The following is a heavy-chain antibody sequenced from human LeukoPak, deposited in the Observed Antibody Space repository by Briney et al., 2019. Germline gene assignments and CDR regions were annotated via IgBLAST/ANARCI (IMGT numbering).Heavy chain of an antibody. V-gene: IGHV3-21*01. D-gene: IGHD6-19*01. J-gene: IGHJ4*02. CDR3: ARDKAVAGTDPFDY. CDR1: GFTFSSYS. Sequence: GGSLRLSCAASGFTFSSYSMNWVRQSRGKGLEWVSSISSSSSYIYYADSVKGRFTISRDNAKNSLYLQMNSLRAEDTAVYYCARDKAVAGTDPFDYWGQGTLVTVSS. CDR2: ISSSSSYI.